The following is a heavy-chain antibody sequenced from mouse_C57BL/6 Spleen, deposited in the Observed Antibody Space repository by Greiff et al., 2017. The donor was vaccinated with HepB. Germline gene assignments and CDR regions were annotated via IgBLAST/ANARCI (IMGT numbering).Heavy chain of an antibody. D-gene: IGHD2-4*01. V-gene: IGHV1-52*01. CDR2: IDPSDSET. Sequence: QVQLQQPGAELARPGSSVKLSCKASGYTFTSYWMHWVKQRPIQGLEWIGNIDPSDSETHYNQKFKDKATLTVDKSSSTAYMQLSSLTSEDSAVYYCARWGLRTPFAYWGQGTLVTVSA. CDR1: GYTFTSYW. CDR3: ARWGLRTPFAY. J-gene: IGHJ3*01.